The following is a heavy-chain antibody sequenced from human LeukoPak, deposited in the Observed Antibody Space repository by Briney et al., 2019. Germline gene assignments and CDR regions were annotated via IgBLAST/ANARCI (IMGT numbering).Heavy chain of an antibody. CDR2: INNRGSST. V-gene: IGHV3-23*01. J-gene: IGHJ5*01. CDR3: AEDGTVTTRGSWFDS. D-gene: IGHD4-17*01. CDR1: GFTFSSYT. Sequence: LGGSLRLSCAASGFTFSSYTMSWVRQAPGEGLEWLSAINNRGSSTYYAGSVKDRFTISRDNSENTLYLQMNSLTVDDTAVYYCAEDGTVTTRGSWFDSWGQGTLVTVSS.